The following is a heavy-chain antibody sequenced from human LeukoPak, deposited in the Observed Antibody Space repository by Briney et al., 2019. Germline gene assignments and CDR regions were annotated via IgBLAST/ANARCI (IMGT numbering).Heavy chain of an antibody. V-gene: IGHV3-7*01. CDR1: GLSFSSYW. J-gene: IGHJ3*02. D-gene: IGHD2/OR15-2a*01. CDR2: IKEDGSSK. CDR3: ARDCNYFIGHNLDAYDI. Sequence: PGGSLRLSCAASGLSFSSYWVTWVRQAPGKGLEWVANIKEDGSSKSYVDSVKGRFTISRDNAKNSQYLQMTSLRVEDTAVYYCARDCNYFIGHNLDAYDIWGQGTTVIVSS.